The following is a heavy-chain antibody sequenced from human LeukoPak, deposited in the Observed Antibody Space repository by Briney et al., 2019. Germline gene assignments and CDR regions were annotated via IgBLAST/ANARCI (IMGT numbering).Heavy chain of an antibody. CDR2: MNPNSGNT. J-gene: IGHJ4*02. Sequence: ASVKVSCKASGGTFSAYSLNWVRQATGQGLEWMGWMNPNSGNTGYAQKFQGRVTITRNTSISTAYMELSSLRSEDTAVYYCARGGTKGYYFDYWGQGTLVTVSS. CDR3: ARGGTKGYYFDY. V-gene: IGHV1-8*03. CDR1: GGTFSAYS.